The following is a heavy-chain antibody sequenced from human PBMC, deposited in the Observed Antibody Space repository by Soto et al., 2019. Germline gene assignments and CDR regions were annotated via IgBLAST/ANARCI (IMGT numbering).Heavy chain of an antibody. V-gene: IGHV1-3*01. J-gene: IGHJ6*03. CDR3: ARDIVVVPAAEIGPVYMDV. D-gene: IGHD2-2*01. CDR1: GYTFTSYA. CDR2: INAGNGNT. Sequence: ASVTVSRKASGYTFTSYAMHWVRQAPGQRLEGMGWINAGNGNTKYSQKFQGRVTITRDTSASTAYMELSSLRSEDTAVYYCARDIVVVPAAEIGPVYMDVWGKGTTVTVSS.